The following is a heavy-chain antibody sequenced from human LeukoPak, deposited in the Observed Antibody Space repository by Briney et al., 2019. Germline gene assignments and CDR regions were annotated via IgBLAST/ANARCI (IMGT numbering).Heavy chain of an antibody. Sequence: GGSLRLSCAASGFTFSDYWMTWVRPAPGKGLEWVAHIKQDGSERYYGDSVKGRFTISRDNAKNLVYLQMNSLGAEDTAIYYCARGWNYAFRFDYWGQGTLVTVSS. CDR2: IKQDGSER. D-gene: IGHD1-7*01. V-gene: IGHV3-7*01. CDR3: ARGWNYAFRFDY. CDR1: GFTFSDYW. J-gene: IGHJ4*02.